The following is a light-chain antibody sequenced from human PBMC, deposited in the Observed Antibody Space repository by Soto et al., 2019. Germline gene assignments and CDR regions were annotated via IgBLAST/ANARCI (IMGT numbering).Light chain of an antibody. J-gene: IGKJ3*01. V-gene: IGKV1-5*03. CDR2: RAS. Sequence: DIQMTQSPSSLSASVGDRVTITCRASQIINTWLAWYQQKPGKAPKLVIYRASNLVNGVPSRFSGSGSGTGFTLTISSLQPDDFSIYYCQQYETSSGTFGPGTKVDL. CDR1: QIINTW. CDR3: QQYETSSGT.